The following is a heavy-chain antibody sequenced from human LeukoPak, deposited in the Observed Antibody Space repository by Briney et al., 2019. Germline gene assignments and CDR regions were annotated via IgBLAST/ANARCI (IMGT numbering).Heavy chain of an antibody. J-gene: IGHJ4*02. CDR1: GGSFSGYY. Sequence: PSETLSLTCAVYGGSFSGYYWSWIRQPPGKGVEWIGETNHSGSTNYNPSLKSRVTISVDTSKNQFSLKLSSVTAADTAVYYCARHRLVFYYGSGSYAQYYFDYWGQGTLVTVSS. CDR2: TNHSGST. CDR3: ARHRLVFYYGSGSYAQYYFDY. V-gene: IGHV4-34*01. D-gene: IGHD3-10*01.